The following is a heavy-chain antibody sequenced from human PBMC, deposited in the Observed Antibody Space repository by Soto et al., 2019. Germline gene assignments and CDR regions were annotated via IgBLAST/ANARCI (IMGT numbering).Heavy chain of an antibody. CDR2: ITSDGSPI. CDR1: GFTFSDYY. V-gene: IGHV3-11*01. D-gene: IGHD1-1*01. CDR3: AGGEMSTISFDY. J-gene: IGHJ4*02. Sequence: GGSLRLSCAASGFTFSDYYMSWIRQAPGKGLEWVSYITSDGSPIYYADSVRGRFTISRDSAKNSVSLQMNSLRAEDTAMYYCAGGEMSTISFDYWGQGTLVTVSS.